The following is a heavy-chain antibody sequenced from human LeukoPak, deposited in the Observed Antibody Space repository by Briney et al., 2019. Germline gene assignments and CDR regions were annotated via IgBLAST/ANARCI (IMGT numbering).Heavy chain of an antibody. D-gene: IGHD3-9*01. CDR2: INPNSGGT. J-gene: IGHJ6*02. CDR1: GYTFTGYY. Sequence: GASVKVSCKASGYTFTGYYMHWVRQAPGQGLEWMGWINPNSGGTNYAQKFQGRVTMTGDTSISTAYMELSRLRSDDTAVYYCARGKTYDILTGYYEAGYYYGMDVWGQGTTVTVSS. CDR3: ARGKTYDILTGYYEAGYYYGMDV. V-gene: IGHV1-2*02.